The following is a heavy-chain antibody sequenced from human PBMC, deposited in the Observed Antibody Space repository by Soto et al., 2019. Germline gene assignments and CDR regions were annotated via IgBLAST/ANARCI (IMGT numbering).Heavy chain of an antibody. D-gene: IGHD4-17*01. CDR2: MNPNIGNT. V-gene: IGHV1-8*01. CDR1: GYSFTSYD. CDR3: ARAVGTVSTSDY. Sequence: QVQLVQSGAEVKKPGASVKVSCKASGYSFTSYDINWVRQATGQGLEWMGWMNPNIGNTGYAPKFQGRITMTWDTSISTAYMELSSLRSEDTAVSYCARAVGTVSTSDYWGQGTLVTVSS. J-gene: IGHJ4*02.